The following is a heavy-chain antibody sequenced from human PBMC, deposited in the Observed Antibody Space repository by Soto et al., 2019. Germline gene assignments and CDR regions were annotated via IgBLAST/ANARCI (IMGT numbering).Heavy chain of an antibody. D-gene: IGHD1-26*01. V-gene: IGHV3-48*01. Sequence: EVQLVESGGGFVQPGGSLSLSCAASGFTFSRSSMNWVRQAPGKGPEWISYISSSSSTIYYADSVKGRFTSSRDNAKNALYLQMNRLRAEDTAVYYSAREGGWGSYYTLNWFDPWGQGTLVTVSS. J-gene: IGHJ5*02. CDR2: ISSSSSTI. CDR1: GFTFSRSS. CDR3: AREGGWGSYYTLNWFDP.